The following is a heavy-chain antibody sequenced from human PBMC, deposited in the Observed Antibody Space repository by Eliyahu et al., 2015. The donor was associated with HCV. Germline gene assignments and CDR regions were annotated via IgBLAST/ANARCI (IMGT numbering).Heavy chain of an antibody. CDR2: VNLNSGGT. Sequence: QVQLVQSGAEVRKPGASVKVSCKASGYTFTATYRHWVRQAPGQGLGWVGXVNLNSGGTDYAQKFRGRVTMTRDTSISTAYMELSRLNSDDTAVYYCARGGEVYSXGWYLIDYWGQGTLVTVSS. CDR1: GYTFTATY. J-gene: IGHJ4*02. D-gene: IGHD6-19*01. CDR3: ARGGEVYSXGWYLIDY. V-gene: IGHV1-2*02.